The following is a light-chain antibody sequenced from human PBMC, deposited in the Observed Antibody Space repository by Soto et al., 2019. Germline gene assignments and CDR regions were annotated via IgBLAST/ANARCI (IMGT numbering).Light chain of an antibody. CDR2: DVS. CDR3: CSYAGSSSGYV. CDR1: SSDVGGYDF. J-gene: IGLJ1*01. Sequence: QSALTQPRSVSGSPGQSVTISCTDTSSDVGGYDFVSWYQQHPGKAPKLMIYDVSKQPSGVPDRFSGSKSGNTASLTISGLQAEDEADYYCCSYAGSSSGYVFGTGTKLTVL. V-gene: IGLV2-11*01.